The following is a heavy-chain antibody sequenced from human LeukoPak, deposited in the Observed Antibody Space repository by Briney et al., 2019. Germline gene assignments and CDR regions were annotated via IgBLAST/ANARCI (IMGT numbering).Heavy chain of an antibody. CDR3: ARARDGGGTLFDAFDI. D-gene: IGHD5-24*01. Sequence: PGGTLRLSCAASGFTFSTYAMSWVRQAPGKGLEWVSAIGGSGGSTYYADSVKGRFTISRDNSRNTLYLQMNSLRSEDTAVYYCARARDGGGTLFDAFDIWGQGTMVTVSS. CDR2: IGGSGGST. CDR1: GFTFSTYA. V-gene: IGHV3-23*01. J-gene: IGHJ3*02.